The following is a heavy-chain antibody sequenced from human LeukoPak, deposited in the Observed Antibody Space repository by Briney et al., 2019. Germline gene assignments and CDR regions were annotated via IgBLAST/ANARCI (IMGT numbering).Heavy chain of an antibody. CDR1: GFTFSSYA. D-gene: IGHD3-22*01. CDR3: ARDTLVYYFDSSGSLNY. V-gene: IGHV3-30-3*01. Sequence: GGSLRLSCAAPGFTFSSYAMHWVRQAPGKGLEGVAVISYDGSNKYYADSVKGRFTISRDNSKNTLYLQMNSLRAEDTAVYYCARDTLVYYFDSSGSLNYWGQGTLVTVSS. J-gene: IGHJ4*02. CDR2: ISYDGSNK.